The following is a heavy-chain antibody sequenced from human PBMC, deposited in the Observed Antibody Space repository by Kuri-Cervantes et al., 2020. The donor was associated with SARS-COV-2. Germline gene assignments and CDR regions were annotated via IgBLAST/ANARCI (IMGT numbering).Heavy chain of an antibody. J-gene: IGHJ4*02. D-gene: IGHD6-6*01. CDR3: ARDPPYSSSSDFDY. CDR1: GGSISSGGYY. CDR2: IYYSGST. Sequence: SETLSLTCTVSGGSISSGGYYWNWIRQHPGKGLEWIGYIYYSGSTYYNPSLKSRVTISVDTSKNQFSLKLSSVTAADTAVYYCARDPPYSSSSDFDYWGQGTLVTVSS. V-gene: IGHV4-31*03.